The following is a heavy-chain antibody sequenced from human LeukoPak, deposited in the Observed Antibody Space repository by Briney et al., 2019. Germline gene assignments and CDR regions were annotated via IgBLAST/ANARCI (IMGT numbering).Heavy chain of an antibody. J-gene: IGHJ3*02. CDR1: GYSISSGYY. CDR2: IYHSGST. V-gene: IGHV4-38-2*02. Sequence: SETLSLTCTVSGYSISSGYYWGWIRQPPGKGLEWIGSIYHSGSTYYNPSLKSRVTISVDTSKNQFSLKLSSVTAADTAVYYCARAQGYYDSGGWEAFDIWGQGTMVTVSS. D-gene: IGHD3-22*01. CDR3: ARAQGYYDSGGWEAFDI.